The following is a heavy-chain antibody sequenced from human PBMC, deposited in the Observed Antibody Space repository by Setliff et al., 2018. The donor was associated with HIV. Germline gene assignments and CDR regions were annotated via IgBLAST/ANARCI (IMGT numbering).Heavy chain of an antibody. CDR2: ISGHSVTT. J-gene: IGHJ5*02. Sequence: SGGSLRLSCAASGFTFSSFAVSWVRQAPGKGPEWVSSISGHSVTTYYADSVKGRFTISRDNAKNSLYLQMNSLRAEDTAVYYCASAAAAGPFDPWGQGTLVTVSS. D-gene: IGHD6-13*01. CDR1: GFTFSSFA. V-gene: IGHV3-23*01. CDR3: ASAAAAGPFDP.